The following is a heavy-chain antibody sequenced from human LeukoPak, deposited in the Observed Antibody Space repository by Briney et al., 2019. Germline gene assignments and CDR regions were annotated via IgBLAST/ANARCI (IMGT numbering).Heavy chain of an antibody. CDR3: ARSYLWFGSYYGMDV. V-gene: IGHV3-30-3*01. CDR2: ISYDGSNK. CDR1: GFTFSSYA. Sequence: TGGSLRLSCAASGFTFSSYAMHWVRQAPGKGLEWVAVISYDGSNKYYADSVKGRFTISRDNAKNSLYLQMNSLRAEDTAVYYCARSYLWFGSYYGMDVWGQGTTVTVSS. J-gene: IGHJ6*02. D-gene: IGHD3-10*01.